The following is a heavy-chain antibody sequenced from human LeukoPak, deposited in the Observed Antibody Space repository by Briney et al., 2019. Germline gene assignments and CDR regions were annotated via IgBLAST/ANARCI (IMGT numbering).Heavy chain of an antibody. CDR3: ARPAVYYYDSSGYYKY. Sequence: GGSLRLSCAASGFTFSDYYMSWIRQAPGKGLEWVSYISSSGSTIYYADSVKGRFTISRDNAKNSLYLQMNSLRAEDTAVYYCARPAVYYYDSSGYYKYWGQGTLVTVSS. CDR1: GFTFSDYY. V-gene: IGHV3-11*01. CDR2: ISSSGSTI. D-gene: IGHD3-22*01. J-gene: IGHJ4*02.